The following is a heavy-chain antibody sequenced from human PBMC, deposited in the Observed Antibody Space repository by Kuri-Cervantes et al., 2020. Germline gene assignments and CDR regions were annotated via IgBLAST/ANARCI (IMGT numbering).Heavy chain of an antibody. CDR3: ASGDYVRGAFDI. J-gene: IGHJ3*02. CDR1: GFTFSSYS. CDR2: IGSGSGTTT. V-gene: IGHV3-48*02. Sequence: GGSLRLSCTASGFTFSSYSMNWVRQAPGNGLEWVSFIGSGSGTTTYYADSVKGRFTISRDNAKNLLLLQMNSLRDEDTAVYYCASGDYVRGAFDIWGQGTMVTVSS. D-gene: IGHD4-17*01.